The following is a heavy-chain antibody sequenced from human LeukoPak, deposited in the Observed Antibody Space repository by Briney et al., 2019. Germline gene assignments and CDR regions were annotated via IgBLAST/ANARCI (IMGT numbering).Heavy chain of an antibody. CDR1: GFTFTNYG. D-gene: IGHD5-12*01. J-gene: IGHJ4*02. CDR2: IGYSNEAT. Sequence: GGSLRLSCVGSGFTFTNYGLNWVRQARGKGLEWVSAIGYSNEATFYADSVKGRFTISRDTSKKNVLYLQMNGLTAEDSALYYCAKESGYAKPFDYWGRGTLVTVSS. CDR3: AKESGYAKPFDY. V-gene: IGHV3-23*01.